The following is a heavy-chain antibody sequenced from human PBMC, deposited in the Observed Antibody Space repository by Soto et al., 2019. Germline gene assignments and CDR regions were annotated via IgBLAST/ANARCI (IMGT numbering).Heavy chain of an antibody. J-gene: IGHJ4*02. CDR3: AKSPGMYYYDSSGYYHYDY. CDR1: GFTFSSYA. V-gene: IGHV3-23*01. Sequence: PGGSLRLSCAASGFTFSSYAMNWVRQAPGKGLEWVSVISGSGGSTYYADSVKGRFTISRDNSKNTLYLQMNSLRAEDTAVYYCAKSPGMYYYDSSGYYHYDYWGQGTLVTVSS. CDR2: ISGSGGST. D-gene: IGHD3-22*01.